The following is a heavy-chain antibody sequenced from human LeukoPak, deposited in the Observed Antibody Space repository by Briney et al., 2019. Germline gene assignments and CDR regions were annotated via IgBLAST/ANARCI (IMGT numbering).Heavy chain of an antibody. D-gene: IGHD2-2*01. J-gene: IGHJ6*03. CDR2: IKPSDGST. Sequence: ASVKVSCKASGYTFTSYYMHWVRQAPGQGLEWMGIIKPSDGSTSYAQNFQGRVTMTRDTSISTAYMELSRLRSDDTAVYYCARDLVSGYCSSTSCHYYYYMDVWGKGTTVTVSS. CDR3: ARDLVSGYCSSTSCHYYYYMDV. V-gene: IGHV1-46*01. CDR1: GYTFTSYY.